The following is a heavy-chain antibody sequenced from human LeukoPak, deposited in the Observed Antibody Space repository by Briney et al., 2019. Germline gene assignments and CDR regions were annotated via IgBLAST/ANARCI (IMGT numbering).Heavy chain of an antibody. J-gene: IGHJ4*02. V-gene: IGHV4-34*01. CDR2: INHSGST. CDR3: ARALRYCSSTSCRGASSY. CDR1: GGSFSGYY. D-gene: IGHD2-2*01. Sequence: SETLSLTCAVYGGSFSGYYWSWIRQPPGKGLEWIGEINHSGSTNYNPSLKSRVTISVDTSKNQFSLKLSSVTAADTAVYYCARALRYCSSTSCRGASSYWGQGTLVTVSS.